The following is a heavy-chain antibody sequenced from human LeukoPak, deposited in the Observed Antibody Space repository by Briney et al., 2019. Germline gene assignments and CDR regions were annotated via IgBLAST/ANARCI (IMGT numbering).Heavy chain of an antibody. CDR2: IHNSGGT. V-gene: IGHV4-59*02. Sequence: PSQTLSLTCAVSGGSVRSYHWSWIRQSPGEGLEWIAYIHNSGGTRYNPSLQSRVTISVDTSKNQFSLKLRSVTAADTAVYYCVRDWEGFNFDIWGQGTMVTVSS. CDR1: GGSVRSYH. D-gene: IGHD1-26*01. CDR3: VRDWEGFNFDI. J-gene: IGHJ3*02.